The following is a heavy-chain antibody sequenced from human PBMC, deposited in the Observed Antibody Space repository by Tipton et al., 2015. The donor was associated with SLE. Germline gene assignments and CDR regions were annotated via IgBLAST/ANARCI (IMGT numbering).Heavy chain of an antibody. V-gene: IGHV4-34*01. CDR1: GGSISTYY. CDR2: INHSGST. Sequence: TLSLTCSVSGGSISTYYWNWIRQPPGKGLEWIGEINHSGSTNYNPSLKSRVTISVDTSKNQFSLKLSSVTAADTAVYYCAGVSRDAFEIWGQGTMVTVSS. D-gene: IGHD5/OR15-5a*01. J-gene: IGHJ3*02. CDR3: AGVSRDAFEI.